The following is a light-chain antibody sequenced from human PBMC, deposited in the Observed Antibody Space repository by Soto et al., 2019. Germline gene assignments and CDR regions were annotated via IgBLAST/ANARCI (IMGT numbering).Light chain of an antibody. Sequence: QLVLTQSPSASASLGASVKLTCTLSSGHSNYAIAWHQQLPEKGPRYLMKVNSDGSHSKGDGILDRFSGSSSGAERYLTISRLPSEAGADYFLQTWDTGSARFGGGTKLTVL. V-gene: IGLV4-69*01. CDR1: SGHSNYA. CDR3: QTWDTGSAR. CDR2: VNSDGSH. J-gene: IGLJ2*01.